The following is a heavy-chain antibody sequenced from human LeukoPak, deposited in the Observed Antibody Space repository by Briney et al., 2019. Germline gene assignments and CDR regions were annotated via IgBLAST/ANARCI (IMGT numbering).Heavy chain of an antibody. CDR1: GYTFTNYA. Sequence: ASVKVSCKASGYTFTNYAMSWVRQAPGHGLEWMGWINTNTGNPTYAQGFTGRFVFSLDTSVSTAYLQISSLTAEDTAVYYCAREVQSGEYSYGFDYWGQGTLVTVSS. D-gene: IGHD5-18*01. CDR3: AREVQSGEYSYGFDY. CDR2: INTNTGNP. V-gene: IGHV7-4-1*02. J-gene: IGHJ4*02.